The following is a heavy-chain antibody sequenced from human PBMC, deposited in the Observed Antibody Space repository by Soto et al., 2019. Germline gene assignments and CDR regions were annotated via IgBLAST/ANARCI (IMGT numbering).Heavy chain of an antibody. Sequence: GGSLRLSCAASGFTFSSYGMHWVRQAPGKGLEWVAVISYDGSNKYYADSVKGRFTISRDNSKNTLYLQMNSLRAEDTAVYYWAKDMSSSWYGVGPYYYGMDVWGQGTPGTL. V-gene: IGHV3-30*18. J-gene: IGHJ6*02. CDR1: GFTFSSYG. CDR2: ISYDGSNK. D-gene: IGHD6-13*01. CDR3: AKDMSSSWYGVGPYYYGMDV.